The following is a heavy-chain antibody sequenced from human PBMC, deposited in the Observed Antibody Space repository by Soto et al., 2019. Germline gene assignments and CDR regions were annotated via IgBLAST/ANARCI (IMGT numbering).Heavy chain of an antibody. J-gene: IGHJ6*02. V-gene: IGHV1-69*13. CDR3: ARDPTVTTFGYYYGMDV. Sequence: SVKVSCKASGGTFSSYAISWVRQAPGQGLEWMGGIIPIFGTANYAQKFEGRVTITADESTSTAYMELSSLRSEDTAVYYCARDPTVTTFGYYYGMDVWGQGTTVTVSS. CDR1: GGTFSSYA. CDR2: IIPIFGTA. D-gene: IGHD4-4*01.